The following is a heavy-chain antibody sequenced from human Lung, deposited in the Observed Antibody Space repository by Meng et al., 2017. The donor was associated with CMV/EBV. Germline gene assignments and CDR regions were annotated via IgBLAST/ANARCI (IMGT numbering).Heavy chain of an antibody. D-gene: IGHD3-16*01. CDR1: GFIFGNYA. CDR2: IRTKVHGETT. CDR3: TRDYVLNTFYYSGMDV. V-gene: IGHV3-49*04. Sequence: GESXKISCRGSGFIFGNYAIHWVRQGPGKGLEWIGFIRTKVHGETTEDAASVKGRFAISRDDSKNIAYLQMDSLKTEDTAVYYCTRDYVLNTFYYSGMDVXGQGXTVTVSS. J-gene: IGHJ6*02.